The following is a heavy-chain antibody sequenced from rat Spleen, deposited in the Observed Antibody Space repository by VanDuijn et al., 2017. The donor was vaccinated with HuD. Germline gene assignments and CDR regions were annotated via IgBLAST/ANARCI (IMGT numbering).Heavy chain of an antibody. CDR2: ISPSGGST. J-gene: IGHJ2*01. D-gene: IGHD1-2*01. Sequence: EVQLVESGGGLVQPGRSLKLSCAASGFTFSNYGMHWIRQAPTKGLEWVASISPSGGSTYYRDSVKGRFTISRDNAKSTLYLQMDSLRSEDTATYYCATGYSSYGNYFDYWGQGVMVTVSS. CDR1: GFTFSNYG. CDR3: ATGYSSYGNYFDY. V-gene: IGHV5-19*01.